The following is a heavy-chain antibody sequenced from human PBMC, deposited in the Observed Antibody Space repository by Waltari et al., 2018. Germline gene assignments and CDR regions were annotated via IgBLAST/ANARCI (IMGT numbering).Heavy chain of an antibody. CDR1: GYSFTSYC. Sequence: EVQLVQSGAEVKKPGESLKISCKGSGYSFTSYCIGWVRQVPGKGLEWMGMIYPDNGDTRYSPTFQGKVTMTADKSISTAYLQWSSLKAADTAMYYCARLRRRAADYFDYWGQGTLVTVSS. J-gene: IGHJ4*02. D-gene: IGHD6-13*01. CDR3: ARLRRRAADYFDY. CDR2: IYPDNGDT. V-gene: IGHV5-51*01.